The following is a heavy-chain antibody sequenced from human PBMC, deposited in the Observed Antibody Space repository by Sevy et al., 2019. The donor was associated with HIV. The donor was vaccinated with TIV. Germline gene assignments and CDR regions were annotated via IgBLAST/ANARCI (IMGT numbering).Heavy chain of an antibody. CDR1: GYIFTDYY. J-gene: IGHJ6*02. CDR3: ARLTTKPTSDLYGMDV. D-gene: IGHD4-17*01. Sequence: ASVKVSCKASGYIFTDYYIHWVRQAPGQGLEWMAWINSDSGVTNYAQRFQGEVTVTRDTSLNPAYLDLSRLKSNETAMYFCARLTTKPTSDLYGMDVWGQGTTVTVSS. V-gene: IGHV1-2*02. CDR2: INSDSGVT.